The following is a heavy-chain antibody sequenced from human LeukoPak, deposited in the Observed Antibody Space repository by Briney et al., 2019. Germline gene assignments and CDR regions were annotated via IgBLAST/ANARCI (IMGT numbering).Heavy chain of an antibody. J-gene: IGHJ4*02. V-gene: IGHV3-30*18. CDR2: ISNDGSNK. CDR1: GFTFSSYG. D-gene: IGHD5-12*01. CDR3: AKVDIVATIDAGRLVDY. Sequence: GRSLRLSCAASGFTFSSYGMQWFRQAPGKGLEWVAAISNDGSNKYYADSVKGRFTMSRDNSKNTLYLQMNSLRAEDTAVYYCAKVDIVATIDAGRLVDYWGQGTLVTVSS.